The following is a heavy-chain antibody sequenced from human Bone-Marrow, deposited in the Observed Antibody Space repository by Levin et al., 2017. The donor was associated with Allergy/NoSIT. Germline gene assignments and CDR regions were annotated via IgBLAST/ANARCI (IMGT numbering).Heavy chain of an antibody. CDR3: ASTPRYYDSSGYFNFDY. Sequence: GGSLRLSCAASGFTMSNNYISWVRQAPEKGLEWVSVIYASGTIYYADSVKGRFTISRDKSKNTVYLQMNSLRAEDTAVYYCASTPRYYDSSGYFNFDYWGQGTLVTVSS. J-gene: IGHJ4*02. D-gene: IGHD3-22*01. CDR1: GFTMSNNY. V-gene: IGHV3-53*01. CDR2: IYASGTI.